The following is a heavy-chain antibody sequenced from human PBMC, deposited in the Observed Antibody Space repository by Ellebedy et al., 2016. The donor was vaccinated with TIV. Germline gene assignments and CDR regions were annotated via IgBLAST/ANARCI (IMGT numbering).Heavy chain of an antibody. J-gene: IGHJ6*02. CDR3: AREGDTAMVHGMDV. CDR1: GFTFSTYA. Sequence: PGGSLRLSCEASGFTFSTYAMSWVRQAPGKGLEWVASINGRGDDTLYADFAQGRFTFSRDNAKNSLYLQMNSLRAEDTAVYYCAREGDTAMVHGMDVWGQGTTVTVS. CDR2: INGRGDDT. V-gene: IGHV3-23*01. D-gene: IGHD5-18*01.